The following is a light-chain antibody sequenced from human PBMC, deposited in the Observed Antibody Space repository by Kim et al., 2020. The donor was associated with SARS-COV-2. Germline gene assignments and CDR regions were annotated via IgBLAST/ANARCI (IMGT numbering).Light chain of an antibody. J-gene: IGKJ3*01. CDR3: QQHGSSHT. V-gene: IGKV3-20*01. CDR2: GAS. Sequence: EIVLTQSPGTLSLSPGERATLSCRASQSVSSSYLAWYQQKPGQAPRLLIYGASSRATGIPDRFSGSGSGTDFTLTISRLEPEDFAVYYCQQHGSSHTFGPETKVDIK. CDR1: QSVSSSY.